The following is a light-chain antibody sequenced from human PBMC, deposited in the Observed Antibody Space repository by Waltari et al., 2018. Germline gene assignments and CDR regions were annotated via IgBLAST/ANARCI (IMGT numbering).Light chain of an antibody. Sequence: IVLMQSPGTLSLSPGERATLSCRASQSVRSNYLAWYQQKPGQAPRLLIYGASSRATGIADRFSGSGSGTDFTLTISRLEPEDFAVYYCQQYVSSPRTFGQGTKVDIK. CDR1: QSVRSNY. CDR3: QQYVSSPRT. CDR2: GAS. V-gene: IGKV3-20*01. J-gene: IGKJ1*01.